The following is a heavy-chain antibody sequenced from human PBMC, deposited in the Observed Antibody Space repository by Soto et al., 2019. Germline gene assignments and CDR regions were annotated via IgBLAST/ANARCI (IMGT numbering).Heavy chain of an antibody. Sequence: SETLSLTGAVSVGSISSSNWWSWVRQPPGKGLEWIGEIYHSGSTNYNPSLKSRVTISVDKSKNQFSLKLSSVTAADTAVYYCARGQYSSVRAFDIWGQGTMVTVSS. CDR2: IYHSGST. V-gene: IGHV4-4*02. CDR1: VGSISSSNW. CDR3: ARGQYSSVRAFDI. J-gene: IGHJ3*02. D-gene: IGHD6-19*01.